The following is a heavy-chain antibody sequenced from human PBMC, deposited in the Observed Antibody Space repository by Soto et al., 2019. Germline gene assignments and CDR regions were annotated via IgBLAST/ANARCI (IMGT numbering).Heavy chain of an antibody. J-gene: IGHJ2*01. Sequence: QVQLQESGPGLVKPSQTLSLTCTVSGGSISSGDYYWSWIRQPPGKGQEWIGYIYYSGSTYYNPSLKSGVTISVDTSKTPFSLKLSSVTAADTAVYYCARDIRVAAAGRNWYFDLWGRGTLVTVSS. V-gene: IGHV4-30-4*01. CDR1: GGSISSGDYY. CDR2: IYYSGST. CDR3: ARDIRVAAAGRNWYFDL. D-gene: IGHD6-13*01.